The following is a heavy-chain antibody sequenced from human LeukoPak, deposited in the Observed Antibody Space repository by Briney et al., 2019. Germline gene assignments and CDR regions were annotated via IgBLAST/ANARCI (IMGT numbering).Heavy chain of an antibody. CDR2: ISASGGGT. CDR3: AKNLLGSEAFSWYFDL. D-gene: IGHD1-26*01. CDR1: GFTFSSDS. J-gene: IGHJ2*01. Sequence: GGSLRLSCAASGFTFSSDSMSWVRQAPGKGLEWVSSISASGGGTVYADSVKGRVTISRDNSKNTLYLQMHSLRAEDTAVYSCAKNLLGSEAFSWYFDLWGRGTLVTVSS. V-gene: IGHV3-23*01.